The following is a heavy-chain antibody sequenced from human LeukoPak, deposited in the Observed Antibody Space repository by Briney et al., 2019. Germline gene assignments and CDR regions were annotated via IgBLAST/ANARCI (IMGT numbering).Heavy chain of an antibody. Sequence: GGSLRLSCATSGFSFSNFWMSWVRQAPGRGLQWVANIHPEGNEKYHVESVKGRFIISRDSARNLLFLQMNGLRVEDTAVYYCARGDDFSGDHWGQGTLVTVSS. CDR2: IHPEGNEK. D-gene: IGHD1-1*01. V-gene: IGHV3-7*04. CDR3: ARGDDFSGDH. J-gene: IGHJ4*02. CDR1: GFSFSNFW.